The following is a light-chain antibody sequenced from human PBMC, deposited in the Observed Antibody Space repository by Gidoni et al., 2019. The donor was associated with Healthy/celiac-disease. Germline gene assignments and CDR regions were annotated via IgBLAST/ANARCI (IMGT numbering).Light chain of an antibody. V-gene: IGKV3-11*01. CDR2: DAS. CDR1: QCVSSY. Sequence: EMVLIQSPATLFLSPGERATLSCRVSQCVSSYLAWYQQNPGQAPRLLIYDASNRATGIPARFSGSGSGTDFTLTISSLEPEDFAVYYCQQRSNWPPGYTFGQGTKLEIK. CDR3: QQRSNWPPGYT. J-gene: IGKJ2*01.